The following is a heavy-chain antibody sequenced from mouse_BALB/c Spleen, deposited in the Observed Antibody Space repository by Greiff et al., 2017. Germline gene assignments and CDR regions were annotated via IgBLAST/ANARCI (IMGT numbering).Heavy chain of an antibody. CDR1: GFTFTSYT. Sequence: EVKVVESGGGLVKPGGSLTLSCAASGFTFTSYTMSWVRQTPEKRLEWVATISSGGSYTYYPDSVKGRFTISRDNAKNTLYLQMSSLKSEDTAMYYCTRESQSPHYYGSSYYFDYWGQGTTLTVSS. CDR2: ISSGGSYT. D-gene: IGHD1-1*01. J-gene: IGHJ2*01. V-gene: IGHV5-6-4*01. CDR3: TRESQSPHYYGSSYYFDY.